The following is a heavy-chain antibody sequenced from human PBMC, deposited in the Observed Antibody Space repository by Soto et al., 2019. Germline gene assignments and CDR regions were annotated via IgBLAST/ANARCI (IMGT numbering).Heavy chain of an antibody. V-gene: IGHV4-30-4*08. CDR1: GGSISGDYYH. J-gene: IGHJ6*02. D-gene: IGHD2-21*02. Sequence: SETLSLTCTVSGGSISGDYYHWTWIRQSPEKGLEWIGYIHHSGSILYNPSLKSRLTISVDTSKNQFSLHLSSVTAADTAVYFCAREADGGDTLDVWGQGTTVTVSS. CDR3: AREADGGDTLDV. CDR2: IHHSGSI.